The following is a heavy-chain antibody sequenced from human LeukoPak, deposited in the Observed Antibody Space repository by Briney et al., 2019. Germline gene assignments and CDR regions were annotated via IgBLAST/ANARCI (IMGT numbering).Heavy chain of an antibody. CDR3: ARVSGYDWESFYDY. CDR1: GYSISSGYY. J-gene: IGHJ4*02. CDR2: IYHSGST. D-gene: IGHD5-12*01. Sequence: SETLSLTCTVSGYSISSGYYWGWIQQPPGKGLEWIGSIYHSGSTYYNPSLKSRVTISVDTSKNQFSLKLNSVTAADTAVYYCARVSGYDWESFYDYWGQGTLVTVSS. V-gene: IGHV4-38-2*02.